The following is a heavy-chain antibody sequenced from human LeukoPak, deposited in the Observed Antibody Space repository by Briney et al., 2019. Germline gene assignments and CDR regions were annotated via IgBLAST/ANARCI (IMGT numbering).Heavy chain of an antibody. Sequence: PGGSLRLSCAASGFTFSSYEMNWVRQAPGKGLEWVSYISSSGSTIYYADSVKGRFTISRDNAKNSLYLQMNSLRAEDTAVYYCARRGLYCGGDYMCAFDIWGQGTMVTVSS. CDR1: GFTFSSYE. D-gene: IGHD2-21*01. J-gene: IGHJ3*02. V-gene: IGHV3-48*03. CDR2: ISSSGSTI. CDR3: ARRGLYCGGDYMCAFDI.